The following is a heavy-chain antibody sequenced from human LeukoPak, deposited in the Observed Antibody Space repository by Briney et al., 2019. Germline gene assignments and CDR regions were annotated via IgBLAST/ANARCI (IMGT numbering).Heavy chain of an antibody. CDR1: GFTFNNYW. Sequence: PGGSLRLSCAASGFTFNNYWMSWVRQAPGKGLEWVANIKQDGSQKYYVDSVKGRFTISRDNAKNSLYLQMNSLRAEDTAVYYCARLGLPDYWGQGILVTVSS. CDR2: IKQDGSQK. D-gene: IGHD2-21*01. V-gene: IGHV3-7*03. CDR3: ARLGLPDY. J-gene: IGHJ4*02.